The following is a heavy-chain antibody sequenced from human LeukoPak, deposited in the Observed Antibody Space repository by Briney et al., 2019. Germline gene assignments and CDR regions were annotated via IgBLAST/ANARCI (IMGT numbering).Heavy chain of an antibody. D-gene: IGHD2-2*01. Sequence: PGGSLRLSCAAPGFTFSSYSMNWVRQAPGKGLEWVSYISSSSSTIYYADSVKGRFTISRDNAKNSLYLQMNSLRAEDTAVYYCARDSVYCSSTSCYGYYYGMDVWGQGTTVTVSS. CDR2: ISSSSSTI. J-gene: IGHJ6*02. CDR3: ARDSVYCSSTSCYGYYYGMDV. CDR1: GFTFSSYS. V-gene: IGHV3-48*01.